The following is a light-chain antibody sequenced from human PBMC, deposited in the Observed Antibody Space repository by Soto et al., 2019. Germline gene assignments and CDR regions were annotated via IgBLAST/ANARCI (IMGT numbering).Light chain of an antibody. Sequence: DIQMTQSPSSLSASTGDTVTITCRASQGLSSWLAWYQQKAGKAPKLLITAASTLHSGVPSRFSGSGSGTDFTLTITSLQPDDFGTYYCQQANSFPLTFGGGTRWIS. CDR1: QGLSSW. CDR2: AAS. V-gene: IGKV1-12*01. J-gene: IGKJ4*01. CDR3: QQANSFPLT.